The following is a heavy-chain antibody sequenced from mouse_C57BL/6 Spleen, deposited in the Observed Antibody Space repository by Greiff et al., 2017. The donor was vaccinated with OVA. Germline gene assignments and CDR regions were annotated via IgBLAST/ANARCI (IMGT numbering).Heavy chain of an antibody. CDR1: GYTFTSYW. J-gene: IGHJ4*01. V-gene: IGHV1-61*01. Sequence: QVHVKQPGAELVRPGSSVKLSCKASGYTFTSYWMDWVKQRPGQGLEWIGNIYPSDSETHYNQKFKDKATLTVDKSSSTAYMQLSSLTSEDSAVYYCARSYAMDYWGQGTSVTVSS. CDR3: ARSYAMDY. CDR2: IYPSDSET.